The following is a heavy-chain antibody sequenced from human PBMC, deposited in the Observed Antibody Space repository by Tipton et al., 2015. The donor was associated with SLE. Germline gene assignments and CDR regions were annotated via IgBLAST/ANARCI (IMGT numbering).Heavy chain of an antibody. CDR2: IYFTGST. D-gene: IGHD1-26*01. J-gene: IGHJ3*02. V-gene: IGHV4-39*01. CDR3: ARQWSQGALDI. Sequence: TLSLTCTVSGGSISSSSYYWGWIRQPPGKGLDWIGNIYFTGSTYYNPSLKSRVTISVDTSKNQFSLKLSSVTAADTAVYYCARQWSQGALDIWGQGTMVTVSS. CDR1: GGSISSSSYY.